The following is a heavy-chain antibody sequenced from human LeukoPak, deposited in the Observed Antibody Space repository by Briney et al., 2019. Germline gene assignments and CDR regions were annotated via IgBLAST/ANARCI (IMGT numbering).Heavy chain of an antibody. D-gene: IGHD5-18*01. Sequence: SETLSLTCTVSGGSISSYYWSWIRQPPGKGLEWIGYIYYSGSTNYNPSLKSRVTISVDTPKNQFSLKLSSVTAADTAVYYCARLRRGYSYGPDYWGQGTLVTVSS. CDR3: ARLRRGYSYGPDY. CDR1: GGSISSYY. V-gene: IGHV4-59*01. J-gene: IGHJ4*02. CDR2: IYYSGST.